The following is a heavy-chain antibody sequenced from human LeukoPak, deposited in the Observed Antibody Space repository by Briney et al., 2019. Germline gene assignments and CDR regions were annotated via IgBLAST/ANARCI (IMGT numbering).Heavy chain of an antibody. Sequence: PGGSLRLSCAASGFTFSSYGMHWVRQAPGKGLEWVAVIWYDGSNKYYADSVKGRFIISRDNSKNTLYLQMNSLRAEDTAVYYCAREGYSGYDSLYDYVWGSYRPPGDYYYGMDVWGQGTTVTVSS. CDR2: IWYDGSNK. V-gene: IGHV3-33*01. J-gene: IGHJ6*02. CDR3: AREGYSGYDSLYDYVWGSYRPPGDYYYGMDV. CDR1: GFTFSSYG. D-gene: IGHD3-16*02.